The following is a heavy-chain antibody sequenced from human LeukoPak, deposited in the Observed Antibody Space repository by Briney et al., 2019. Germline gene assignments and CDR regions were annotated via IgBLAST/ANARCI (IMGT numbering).Heavy chain of an antibody. CDR1: GFTFSSYS. Sequence: GGSLRLSCAASGFTFSSYSMNWVRQAPGKGLEWVSSISSSSSYIYYADSVKGRFTISRDNAKNSLYLQMNSLRAEDTAVYYCARSDLQWLPRPIDYWGQGTLVTVSS. CDR2: ISSSSSYI. D-gene: IGHD6-19*01. CDR3: ARSDLQWLPRPIDY. V-gene: IGHV3-21*01. J-gene: IGHJ4*02.